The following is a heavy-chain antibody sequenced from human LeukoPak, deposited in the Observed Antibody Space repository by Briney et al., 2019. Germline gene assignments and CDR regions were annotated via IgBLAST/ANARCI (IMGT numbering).Heavy chain of an antibody. V-gene: IGHV4-34*01. J-gene: IGHJ4*02. Sequence: SETLSLTCAVYGGSFSGYYWSWIRQPPGKGLEWIGEINHSGSTNYNPSLKSRVTISVGTSKNQFSLKLSSVTAADTAVYYCARGPGATGFDYWGQGTLVTVSS. D-gene: IGHD1-26*01. CDR1: GGSFSGYY. CDR3: ARGPGATGFDY. CDR2: INHSGST.